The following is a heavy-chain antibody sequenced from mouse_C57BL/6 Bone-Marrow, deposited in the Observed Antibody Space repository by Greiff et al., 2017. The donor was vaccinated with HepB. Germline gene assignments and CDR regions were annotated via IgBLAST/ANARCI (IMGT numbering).Heavy chain of an antibody. CDR2: INPSSGYT. CDR3: ASPGDYYGSPWYFDV. D-gene: IGHD1-1*01. J-gene: IGHJ1*03. CDR1: GYTFTSYW. Sequence: VHLVETGAELAKPGASVKLSCKASGYTFTSYWMHWVKQRPGQGLEWIGYINPSSGYTKYNQKFKDKATLTADKSSSTAYMQLSSLTYEDSAVYYCASPGDYYGSPWYFDVWGTGTTVTVSS. V-gene: IGHV1-7*01.